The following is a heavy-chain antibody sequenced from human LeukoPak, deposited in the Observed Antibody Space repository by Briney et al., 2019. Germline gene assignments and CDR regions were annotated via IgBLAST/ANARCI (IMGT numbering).Heavy chain of an antibody. CDR1: GFTFSVYG. CDR2: IWFDGSNK. D-gene: IGHD3-10*01. J-gene: IGHJ4*02. Sequence: GGSLRLSCAASGFTFSVYGMHWVRQAPGKGREWVAVIWFDGSNKYYEDSVKGRFTISRDNSKNTLNLQMNSLRADDTAVYYCARDVSPYGSGSYFDYWGQGTLVTVSS. V-gene: IGHV3-33*01. CDR3: ARDVSPYGSGSYFDY.